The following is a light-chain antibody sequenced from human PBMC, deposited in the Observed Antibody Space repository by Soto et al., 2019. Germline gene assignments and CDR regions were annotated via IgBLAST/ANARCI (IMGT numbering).Light chain of an antibody. CDR2: GAS. CDR1: QSVDTN. CDR3: QQDYNWPPYT. J-gene: IGKJ2*01. V-gene: IGKV3-15*01. Sequence: EVVMTQSPATLSVSPGDRATLSCRASQSVDTNVAWYQQKPGQAPRLLVHGASTRATGVPARFTGIGSGTDFTLTISCLQSDDFAVYYCQQDYNWPPYTFGQGTTLQIK.